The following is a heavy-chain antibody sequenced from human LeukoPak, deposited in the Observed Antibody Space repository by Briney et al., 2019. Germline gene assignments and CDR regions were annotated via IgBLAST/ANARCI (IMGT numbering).Heavy chain of an antibody. V-gene: IGHV3-30*02. D-gene: IGHD3-3*01. CDR1: GFTFSSYG. J-gene: IGHJ4*02. CDR3: AKDKDDFWSGYLHSPFDPW. CDR2: IRYDGSNK. Sequence: PGGSLRLSCAASGFTFSSYGMHWVRQAPGKGLEWVAFIRYDGSNKYYADSVKGRFTISRDNSKNTLYLQMNSLRAEDTAVYYCAKDKDDFWSGYLHSPFDPWGGQGTLVTVSS.